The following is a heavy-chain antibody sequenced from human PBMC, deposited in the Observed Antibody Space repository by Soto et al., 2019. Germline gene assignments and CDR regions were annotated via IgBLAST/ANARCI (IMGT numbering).Heavy chain of an antibody. D-gene: IGHD4-4*01. Sequence: PSETLSLTCTVSGGSISSYYWSWIRQPAGKGLEWIGRIYTSGSTNYNPSLKSRVTMSVDTSKNQFSLKLSSVTAADTAVYYCARDAGLDYNDYYYYYGMDAWGQGTTVTVSS. J-gene: IGHJ6*02. CDR1: GGSISSYY. CDR2: IYTSGST. CDR3: ARDAGLDYNDYYYYYGMDA. V-gene: IGHV4-4*07.